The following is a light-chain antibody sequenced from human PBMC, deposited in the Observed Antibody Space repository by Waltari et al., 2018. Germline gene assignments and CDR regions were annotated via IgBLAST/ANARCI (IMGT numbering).Light chain of an antibody. J-gene: IGKJ2*01. CDR3: QQRSNWNT. CDR2: NAS. CDR1: QCVGSS. V-gene: IGKV3-11*01. Sequence: ETVLTQSPVTLSLSPGEGATLSCKASQCVGSSLAWYQQKPGQAPRLLIYNASNRAAGIPARFSGSGSGTDFTLTISSLEPEDFAVYYCQQRSNWNTFGQGTKLEIK.